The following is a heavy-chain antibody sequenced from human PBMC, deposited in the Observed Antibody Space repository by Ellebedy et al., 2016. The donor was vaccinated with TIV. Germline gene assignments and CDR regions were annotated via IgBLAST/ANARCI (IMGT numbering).Heavy chain of an antibody. CDR1: GFTFSSYA. CDR2: ISGSGGST. D-gene: IGHD5-12*01. J-gene: IGHJ5*02. V-gene: IGHV3-23*01. Sequence: GESLKISCAASGFTFSSYAMSWVRQAPGKGLEWVSAISGSGGSTYYADSVKGRFTISRDNSKNTLYLQMNSLRAEDTAVYYCARDLVATVNPWGQGTLVTVSS. CDR3: ARDLVATVNP.